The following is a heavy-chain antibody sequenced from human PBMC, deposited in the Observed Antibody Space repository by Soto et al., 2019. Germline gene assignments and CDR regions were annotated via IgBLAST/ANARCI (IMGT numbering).Heavy chain of an antibody. CDR1: GFTFRSYG. J-gene: IGHJ1*01. CDR2: TSYDGSDK. V-gene: IGHV3-30*19. D-gene: IGHD3-16*01. CDR3: ARWGTTRGLDV. Sequence: QVQLVEPGGGVVQPGTSLRVSCVGSGFTFRSYGIHWVRQPPGKGLAWVALTSYDGSDKYYDDSGRGRFTISRANSRNTVDLQMDSLRIEDTAVYNCARWGTTRGLDVWGQGTLVSVSS.